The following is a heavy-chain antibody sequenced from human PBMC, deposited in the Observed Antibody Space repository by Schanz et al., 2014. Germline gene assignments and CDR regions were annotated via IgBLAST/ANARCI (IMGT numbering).Heavy chain of an antibody. CDR1: GFTFSYYN. D-gene: IGHD1-20*01. CDR3: AKDIGRLNWNDPNYYYYYGMDV. CDR2: ISWDGGST. Sequence: EVQLVESGGGLIQPGGSLRLSCAASGFTFSYYNMNWVRQAPGKGLEWVSLISWDGGSTYYADSVKGRFTISRDNSKNSLYLQMNSLRTEDTALYYCAKDIGRLNWNDPNYYYYYGMDVWGQGTTVTVSS. V-gene: IGHV3-43*01. J-gene: IGHJ6*02.